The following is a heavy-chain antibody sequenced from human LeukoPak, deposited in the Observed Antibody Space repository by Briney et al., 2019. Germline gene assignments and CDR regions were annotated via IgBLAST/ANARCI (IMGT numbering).Heavy chain of an antibody. Sequence: SETLSLTCAVYGGSFSGYYWSWIRQPPGKGLEWIGEINHSGSTNYDPSLKSRVTISVDTSKNQFSLKLSSVTAADTAVYYCARGKMRGTMVRGGFDYWGQGTLVTVSS. J-gene: IGHJ4*02. CDR3: ARGKMRGTMVRGGFDY. V-gene: IGHV4-34*01. D-gene: IGHD3-10*01. CDR2: INHSGST. CDR1: GGSFSGYY.